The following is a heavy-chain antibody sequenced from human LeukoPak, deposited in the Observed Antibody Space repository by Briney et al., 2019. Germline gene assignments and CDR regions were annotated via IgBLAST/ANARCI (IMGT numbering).Heavy chain of an antibody. V-gene: IGHV4-59*01. J-gene: IGHJ5*02. D-gene: IGHD6-6*01. CDR3: ARWQYTISSGWFDP. CDR2: IYHTGSI. CDR1: GGSISSYY. Sequence: SETLSLTCTVSGGSISSYYWSWIRQPPGKGLEWIGYIYHTGSINYNPSLKSRVTISVDTSKNQFSLKVHSVTAADTAVYYCARWQYTISSGWFDPWGQGTLVTVSS.